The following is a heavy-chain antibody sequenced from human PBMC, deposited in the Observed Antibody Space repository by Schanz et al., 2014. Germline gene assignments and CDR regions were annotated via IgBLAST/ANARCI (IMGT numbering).Heavy chain of an antibody. J-gene: IGHJ4*02. D-gene: IGHD3-9*01. V-gene: IGHV3-23*04. CDR1: GFTFSSYA. CDR3: AKRNHDMQSLPLDY. Sequence: EVQLVESGGGLVRPGGSLRLSCAASGFTFSSYAMHWVRQAPGKGLEWVAAINGSGNATYYADPVKGRFTISRDNSKNTLYLQMNSLSAEDTAVYYCAKRNHDMQSLPLDYWGQGTLVTVSS. CDR2: INGSGNAT.